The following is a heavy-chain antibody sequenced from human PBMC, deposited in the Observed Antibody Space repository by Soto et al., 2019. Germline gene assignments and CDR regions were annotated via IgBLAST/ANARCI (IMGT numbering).Heavy chain of an antibody. V-gene: IGHV4-59*08. J-gene: IGHJ5*02. Sequence: PSETLSLTCSVSGGSISSYYWSWIRQPPGKGLEWIGYIYYSGSTNYNPSLKSRVTLSVDTSKNQFSLKLTSVTASDTALYYCARQRVIPGTPTNWFDPWGQGTLVTVSS. CDR3: ARQRVIPGTPTNWFDP. D-gene: IGHD2-15*01. CDR2: IYYSGST. CDR1: GGSISSYY.